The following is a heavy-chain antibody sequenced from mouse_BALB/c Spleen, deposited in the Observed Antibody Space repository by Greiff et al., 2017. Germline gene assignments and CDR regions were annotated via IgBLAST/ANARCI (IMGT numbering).Heavy chain of an antibody. Sequence: QVQLQQPGAELVKPGASVKLSCKASGYTFTSYWMHWVKQRPGQGLEWIGEINPSNGRTNYNEKFKSKATLTVDKSSSTAYMQLSSLTSEDSEVYYCATRQLGLRGYAMDDWGQGTSVTVSA. CDR2: INPSNGRT. J-gene: IGHJ4*01. CDR3: ATRQLGLRGYAMDD. CDR1: GYTFTSYW. D-gene: IGHD3-2*01. V-gene: IGHV1S81*02.